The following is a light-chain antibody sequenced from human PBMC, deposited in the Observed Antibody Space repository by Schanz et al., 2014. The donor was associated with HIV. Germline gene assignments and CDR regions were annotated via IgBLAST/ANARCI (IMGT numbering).Light chain of an antibody. CDR1: QSISSY. V-gene: IGKV1-39*01. CDR2: AAS. J-gene: IGKJ2*01. CDR3: QQSDTFPYT. Sequence: DIQMTQSPSSLSASVGDRVTITCRARQSISSYLNWYQQKPGKAPKLLIYAASSLQSGVPSRFSGSGSGTDFTLTISNLQPDDFATYYCQQSDTFPYTFGQGTKLEIK.